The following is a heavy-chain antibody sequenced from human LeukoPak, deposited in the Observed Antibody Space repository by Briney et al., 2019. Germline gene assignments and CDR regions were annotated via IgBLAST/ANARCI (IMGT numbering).Heavy chain of an antibody. CDR2: IYYSGST. D-gene: IGHD6-6*01. CDR1: GGSISSYY. CDR3: ARDCEGYSSSSPWFDP. Sequence: SETLSLTCTVSGGSISSYYWSWIRQPPGKGLEWIGYIYYSGSTNYNPSLKSRVTISVDTSKNQFSLKLSSVTAADTAVYYCARDCEGYSSSSPWFDPWGQGTLVTVSS. J-gene: IGHJ5*02. V-gene: IGHV4-59*01.